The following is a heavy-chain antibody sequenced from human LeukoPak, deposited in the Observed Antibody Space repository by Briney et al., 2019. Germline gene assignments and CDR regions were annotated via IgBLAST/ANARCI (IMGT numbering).Heavy chain of an antibody. Sequence: PRGSLRLSCAASGFTFSSCWMHWVRQAPGKGLEWVSVIYSGGSTYYADSVKGRFTISRDNSKNTLYLQMNSLRAEDTAVYYCARVEVPAAIDYYYYYYMDVWGKGTTVTVSS. D-gene: IGHD2-2*02. J-gene: IGHJ6*03. CDR3: ARVEVPAAIDYYYYYYMDV. V-gene: IGHV3-53*01. CDR2: IYSGGST. CDR1: GFTFSSCW.